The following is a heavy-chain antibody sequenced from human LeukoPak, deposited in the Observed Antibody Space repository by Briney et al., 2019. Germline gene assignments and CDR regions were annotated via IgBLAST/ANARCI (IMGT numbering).Heavy chain of an antibody. CDR2: ISSSGTII. CDR1: GFIFSSYE. D-gene: IGHD1-1*01. Sequence: GGSLRLSCAASGFIFSSYEMNWVRQAPGKGLEWVSYISSSGTIIYYADSVKGRFTISRDYAKNSLYLQMNSLRAEDTAVYYCARESDSATWYYGMDVWGQGTTVTVSS. CDR3: ARESDSATWYYGMDV. J-gene: IGHJ6*02. V-gene: IGHV3-48*03.